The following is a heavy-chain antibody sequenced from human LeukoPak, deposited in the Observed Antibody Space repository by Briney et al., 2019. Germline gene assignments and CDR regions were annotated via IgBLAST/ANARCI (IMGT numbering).Heavy chain of an antibody. J-gene: IGHJ5*02. Sequence: ASVKVSCKASGYSLTGHYMHWVRQAPGQGLEWMGCINPNGADTHYAQKFQGRVTVTMDASISTAYMELSRLTSDDTAVYYCARASRGSSSHWFDPWGRGTLVTVSS. D-gene: IGHD6-6*01. CDR3: ARASRGSSSHWFDP. CDR2: INPNGADT. V-gene: IGHV1-2*02. CDR1: GYSLTGHY.